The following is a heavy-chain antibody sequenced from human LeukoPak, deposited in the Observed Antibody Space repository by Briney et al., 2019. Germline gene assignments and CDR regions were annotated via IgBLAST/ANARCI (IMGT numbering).Heavy chain of an antibody. Sequence: ASVKVSCKASGYTFTGYYMHWVRQAPGQGLEWMGWINPNSGNTGYAQKFQGRVTMTRNTSISTAYMELSSLRSEDTAVYYCAREDDCGDYGGIDYWGQGTLVTVSS. CDR1: GYTFTGYY. J-gene: IGHJ4*02. V-gene: IGHV1-8*02. CDR3: AREDDCGDYGGIDY. D-gene: IGHD4-17*01. CDR2: INPNSGNT.